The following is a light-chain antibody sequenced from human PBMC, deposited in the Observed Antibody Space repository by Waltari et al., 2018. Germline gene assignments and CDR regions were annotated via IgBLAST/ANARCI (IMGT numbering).Light chain of an antibody. CDR3: QSWDSDLT. CDR1: NLGGKY. CDR2: QDN. V-gene: IGLV3-1*01. Sequence: SYEVTQPPSVSVSPGQTATISCSGDNLGGKYVCWFQHKPGQAPVLIIYQDNQRPSGCPVRFSASNSGNTATLTISGAQAVDEADYYCQSWDSDLTFGGGTKLTVL. J-gene: IGLJ2*01.